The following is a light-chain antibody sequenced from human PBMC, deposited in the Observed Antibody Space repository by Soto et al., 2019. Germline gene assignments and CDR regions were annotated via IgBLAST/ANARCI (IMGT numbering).Light chain of an antibody. V-gene: IGKV3-20*01. CDR3: QQDGRSPFT. Sequence: EIVLTQSPGTLSLSPGESATLSCRASQSVSSNNLAWYQQRPGQAPRVVIYGASTRATGIPERFSGSGSGTDFTLTISRLEPEDFAVYYCQQDGRSPFTFGPGTKVDIK. CDR1: QSVSSNN. J-gene: IGKJ3*01. CDR2: GAS.